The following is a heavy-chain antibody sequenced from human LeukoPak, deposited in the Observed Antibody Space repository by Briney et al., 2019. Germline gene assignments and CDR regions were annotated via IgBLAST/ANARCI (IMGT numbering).Heavy chain of an antibody. J-gene: IGHJ4*02. V-gene: IGHV3-66*01. CDR2: LYRGGNT. Sequence: GGSLRLSCAASGLTVSDNFMSWVSQAPGKGLEWVSVLYRGGNTYYADSVRGRFTISRDNSKNMVYLQMNSLTAEDTAVYYCARDRIEGATSDFDYWGQGTLVTVSS. CDR1: GLTVSDNF. CDR3: ARDRIEGATSDFDY. D-gene: IGHD2-21*01.